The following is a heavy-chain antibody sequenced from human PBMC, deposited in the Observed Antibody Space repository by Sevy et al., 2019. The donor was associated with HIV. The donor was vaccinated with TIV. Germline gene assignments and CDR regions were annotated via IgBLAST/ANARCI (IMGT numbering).Heavy chain of an antibody. D-gene: IGHD3-9*01. CDR2: ISYDGINN. CDR3: AHPVLRFFDWFEIDY. V-gene: IGHV3-30*04. J-gene: IGHJ4*02. Sequence: GGFLRLSCAASGFTFSHYAMHWVRQAPGKGLEWVAVISYDGINNYYAESGTVRFTISRDYSKNTLYLHMNSLRAEDTAVYYCAHPVLRFFDWFEIDYWGQGTLVTVSS. CDR1: GFTFSHYA.